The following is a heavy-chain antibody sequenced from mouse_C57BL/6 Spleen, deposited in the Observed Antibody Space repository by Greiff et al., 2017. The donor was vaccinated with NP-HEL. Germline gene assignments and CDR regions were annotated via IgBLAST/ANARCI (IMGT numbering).Heavy chain of an antibody. Sequence: QVQLQQPGTELVKPGASVKLSCKASGYTFTSYWMHWVKQRPGQGLEWIGNINPSNGGTNYNEKFKSKATLTVDKSSSTAYMQLSSLTSEDSAVYYCARRYYGSSYRYWYFDVWGTGTTVTVSS. V-gene: IGHV1-53*01. CDR1: GYTFTSYW. CDR3: ARRYYGSSYRYWYFDV. CDR2: INPSNGGT. J-gene: IGHJ1*03. D-gene: IGHD1-1*01.